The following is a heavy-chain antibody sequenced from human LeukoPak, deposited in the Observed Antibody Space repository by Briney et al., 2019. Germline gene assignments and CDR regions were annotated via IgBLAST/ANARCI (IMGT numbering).Heavy chain of an antibody. J-gene: IGHJ6*03. Sequence: SETLSLTCAVYGGSFSGYYWSWIRQPPGKGLEWIGEINHSGSTNYNPSLKSRVTIPVDTSKNQFSLKLSSVTAADTAVYYCARGSVWGHYYYYMDVWGKGTTVTVSS. V-gene: IGHV4-34*01. CDR2: INHSGST. CDR3: ARGSVWGHYYYYMDV. CDR1: GGSFSGYY. D-gene: IGHD3-16*01.